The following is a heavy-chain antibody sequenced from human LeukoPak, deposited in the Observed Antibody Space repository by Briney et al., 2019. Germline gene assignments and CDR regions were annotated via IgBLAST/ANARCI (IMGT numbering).Heavy chain of an antibody. CDR1: GFTFSSYE. CDR2: ISSIGSTI. Sequence: GGSLRLSCAASGFTFSSYEMNWVRQAPGKGLEWGSYISSIGSTIYYADSVRGRFTISRDNSKYTLSLQMNSLRAEDTAVYYCAKVGNWKYGHHDYWGQGTLVTVSS. D-gene: IGHD1-7*01. V-gene: IGHV3-48*03. J-gene: IGHJ4*02. CDR3: AKVGNWKYGHHDY.